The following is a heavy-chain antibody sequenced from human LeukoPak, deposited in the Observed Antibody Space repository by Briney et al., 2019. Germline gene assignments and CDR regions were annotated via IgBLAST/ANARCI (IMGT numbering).Heavy chain of an antibody. CDR1: GFGLSSYS. CDR2: ISGDGNAK. CDR3: PRDYVYAFDY. J-gene: IGHJ4*02. D-gene: IGHD2/OR15-2a*01. Sequence: PGGSLRLSCAASGFGLSSYSINWVRQAPGKGLEWVSYISGDGNAKHYTDSVKGRFTISRDNAKNALYLQMNSLRAEDTAVYFCPRDYVYAFDYWGQGTLVTVSS. V-gene: IGHV3-48*01.